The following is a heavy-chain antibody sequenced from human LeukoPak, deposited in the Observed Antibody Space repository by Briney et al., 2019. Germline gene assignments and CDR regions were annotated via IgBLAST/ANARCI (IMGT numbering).Heavy chain of an antibody. D-gene: IGHD1-14*01. V-gene: IGHV4-34*01. CDR1: GGSFSGYY. J-gene: IGHJ5*02. Sequence: SETLSLTCAVYGGSFSGYYWRWLRQPPGNGLEWIGEINHSGSTNCNPSLKRRVTISVDTSKNQLSLKLTSVTAAGTAVYYCARGRFRSPNWCDPWGKGTLVTVSS. CDR2: INHSGST. CDR3: ARGRFRSPNWCDP.